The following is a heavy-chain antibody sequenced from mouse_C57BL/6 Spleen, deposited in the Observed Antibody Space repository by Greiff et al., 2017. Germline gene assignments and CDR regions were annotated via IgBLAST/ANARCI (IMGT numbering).Heavy chain of an antibody. CDR3: ARPYDYYAMDY. CDR2: ISSGSSTI. CDR1: GFTFSDYG. Sequence: EVQLVESGGGLVKPGGSLKLSCAASGFTFSDYGMHWVRQAPEKGLEWVAYISSGSSTIYYADTVKGRFTISRDNAKNTLFLQMTSLRSEDTAMDYCARPYDYYAMDYWGQGTSVTVSS. J-gene: IGHJ4*01. V-gene: IGHV5-17*01.